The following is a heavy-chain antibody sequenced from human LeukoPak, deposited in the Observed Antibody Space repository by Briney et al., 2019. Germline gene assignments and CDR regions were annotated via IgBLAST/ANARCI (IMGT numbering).Heavy chain of an antibody. J-gene: IGHJ3*02. CDR2: ISDNGVGT. D-gene: IGHD3-3*01. CDR1: GITFSTSV. V-gene: IGHV3-64*01. Sequence: PGGSLRLSCEVSGITFSTSVMHWVRQGPGKGLEYVSGISDNGVGTYYASSVKGRFTISRDNSKNTLDLQMNSLRAEDTAVYYCARGPSARFFGVAKGAFDIWGQGTMVTVSS. CDR3: ARGPSARFFGVAKGAFDI.